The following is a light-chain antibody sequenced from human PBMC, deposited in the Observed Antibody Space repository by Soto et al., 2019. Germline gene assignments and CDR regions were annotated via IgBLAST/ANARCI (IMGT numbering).Light chain of an antibody. CDR3: QQYGSSGT. Sequence: SVFLEGPGTLYQSPGERATFSFMASQSVSNNYLAWYQQKPGQAPRLLIYGASNRATGIPDRFSGSGSGTDFTLTISRLEPEDFAVYYCQQYGSSGTFGQGTKVDIK. J-gene: IGKJ1*01. CDR2: GAS. V-gene: IGKV3-20*01. CDR1: QSVSNNY.